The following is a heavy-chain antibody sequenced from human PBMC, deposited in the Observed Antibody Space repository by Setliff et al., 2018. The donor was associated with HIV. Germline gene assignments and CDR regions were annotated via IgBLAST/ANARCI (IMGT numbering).Heavy chain of an antibody. CDR2: INAGNGNT. V-gene: IGHV1-3*01. Sequence: GASVKVSCKASGDTFDSLSISWVRQAPGQRLEWMGWINAGNGNTKYSQKFQGRVTITRDTSASTAYMELSSLRSEDTAVYYCARGDEVSKDIVVVVAATPLDYWGQGTLVTVSS. CDR3: ARGDEVSKDIVVVVAATPLDY. J-gene: IGHJ4*02. CDR1: GDTFDSLS. D-gene: IGHD2-15*01.